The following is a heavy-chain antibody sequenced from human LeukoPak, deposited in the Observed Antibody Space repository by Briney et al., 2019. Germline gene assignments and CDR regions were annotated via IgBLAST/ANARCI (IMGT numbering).Heavy chain of an antibody. CDR2: IYYSGST. Sequence: SETLSLTCTVSGGSISSYYWSWLRQPPGKGLEWIGYIYYSGSTNYNPSLKSRVTISVDTSKNQFSLKLSSVTAADTAVYYCARQRGVDYYDSSGYQDYWGQGTLVTVSS. CDR3: ARQRGVDYYDSSGYQDY. D-gene: IGHD3-22*01. J-gene: IGHJ4*02. CDR1: GGSISSYY. V-gene: IGHV4-59*08.